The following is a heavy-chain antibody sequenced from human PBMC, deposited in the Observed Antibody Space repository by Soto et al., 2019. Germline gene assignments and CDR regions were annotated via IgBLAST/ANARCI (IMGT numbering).Heavy chain of an antibody. V-gene: IGHV3-33*01. CDR1: GFIFSSHG. J-gene: IGHJ4*02. CDR3: ARDPNSGSYHDF. CDR2: IWNDGSNK. D-gene: IGHD1-26*01. Sequence: QVELVESGGGVVQPGRSLRLSCAVSGFIFSSHGMHWVRQAPGKGLEWVAVIWNDGSNKYYADSVKGRFTISRDNSKNTLYMQMNSLRVGDTAVYYCARDPNSGSYHDFWGQGTLVTVSS.